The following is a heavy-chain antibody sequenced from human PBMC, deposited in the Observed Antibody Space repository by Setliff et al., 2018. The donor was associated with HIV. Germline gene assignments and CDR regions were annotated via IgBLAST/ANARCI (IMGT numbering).Heavy chain of an antibody. Sequence: GGSLRLSCLVSGFTVSTYSLNWARQAPGKRPEYVAALSRGGDNTKYADSVKGRLIISRDTSKNTLYLQMSSLRAEDTAVYYCASIELAAMVPVDYWGQGTLVTVSS. CDR2: LSRGGDNT. V-gene: IGHV3-64*04. J-gene: IGHJ4*02. CDR1: GFTVSTYS. CDR3: ASIELAAMVPVDY. D-gene: IGHD5-18*01.